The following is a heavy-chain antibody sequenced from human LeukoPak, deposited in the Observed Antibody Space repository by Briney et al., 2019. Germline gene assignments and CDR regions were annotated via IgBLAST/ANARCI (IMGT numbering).Heavy chain of an antibody. Sequence: SETLSLTCTVSGGSISSGDYYWSWIRQPPGKGLEWIGYIYNSGSTNYNPSLKSRVTISVDTSKNQFSLKLSSVTAADTAVYYCARIGAAGAGGLDYWGQGTLVTVSS. CDR1: GGSISSGDYY. J-gene: IGHJ4*02. CDR2: IYNSGST. D-gene: IGHD6-13*01. V-gene: IGHV4-61*08. CDR3: ARIGAAGAGGLDY.